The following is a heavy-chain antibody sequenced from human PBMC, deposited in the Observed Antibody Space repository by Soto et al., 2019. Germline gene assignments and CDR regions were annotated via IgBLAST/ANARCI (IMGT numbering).Heavy chain of an antibody. D-gene: IGHD6-13*01. CDR1: GYTFTTYV. CDR3: ARDFTKSSSWPYYFDY. J-gene: IGHJ4*02. CDR2: ISAYSGST. V-gene: IGHV1-18*01. Sequence: QVQLVQSGAEVKKPGASVKVSCKASGYTFTTYVISWVRQAPGQGLEWMGRISAYSGSTKFAQKLQGRVTMTTDTSTTTAYMELRSLTSDDTAVYYCARDFTKSSSWPYYFDYWGQGTLVTVSS.